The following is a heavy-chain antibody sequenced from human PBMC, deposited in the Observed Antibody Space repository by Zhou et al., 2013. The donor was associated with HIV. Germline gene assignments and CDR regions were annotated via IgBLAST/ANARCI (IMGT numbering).Heavy chain of an antibody. J-gene: IGHJ5*02. CDR1: GYTFTKYG. CDR3: ARGPCEGNDCDDGNWFDP. CDR2: INDAFGTT. Sequence: QVNLEQSGADVKKPGASVKVSCKASGYTFTKYGIHWVRQVPGQRLEWMGWINDAFGTTRYSLKFQGRVTFTRDTSARTSYMELRSLKSEDTAVYYCARGPCEGNDCDDGNWFDPWGQGTLVTVSS. V-gene: IGHV1-3*01. D-gene: IGHD1-1*01.